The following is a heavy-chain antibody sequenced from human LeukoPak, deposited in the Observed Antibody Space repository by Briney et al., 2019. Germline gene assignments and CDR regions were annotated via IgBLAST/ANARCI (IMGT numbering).Heavy chain of an antibody. Sequence: SETLSLTCTVSGGSISSLYWSWIRQPPGKGLEWIGYSHYSGSTGYNPSLKSRVTISVDTSKNQFSLKLSSVTAADTAVYYCATGGGRGYSYGYYYWGQGTLVIVSS. D-gene: IGHD5-18*01. CDR1: GGSISSLY. CDR2: SHYSGST. CDR3: ATGGGRGYSYGYYY. V-gene: IGHV4-59*08. J-gene: IGHJ4*02.